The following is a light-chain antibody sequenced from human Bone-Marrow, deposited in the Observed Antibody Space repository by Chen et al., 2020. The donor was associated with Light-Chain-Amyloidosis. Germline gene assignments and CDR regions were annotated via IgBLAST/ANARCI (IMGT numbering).Light chain of an antibody. CDR2: RDT. Sequence: SYALTPPPSVSLSPGQTARFTCSGDDLPTKYAYWYQQKPGQAPVLVIHRDTERPSGISERFSGSSSGTTATLTISGVQAEDEADYHCQSADSSGTYEVIFGGGTKLTVL. CDR1: DLPTKY. J-gene: IGLJ2*01. CDR3: QSADSSGTYEVI. V-gene: IGLV3-25*03.